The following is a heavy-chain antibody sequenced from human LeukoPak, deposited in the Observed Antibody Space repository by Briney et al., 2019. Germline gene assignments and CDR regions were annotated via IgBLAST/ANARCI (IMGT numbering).Heavy chain of an antibody. V-gene: IGHV4-39*01. CDR3: ARHRGDSGSYFASYYFDY. CDR2: IYYGGST. CDR1: GGSISSSSYY. J-gene: IGHJ4*02. D-gene: IGHD1-26*01. Sequence: SETLSLTCTVSGGSISSSSYYWGWIRQPPGKGLEWIGTIYYGGSTDYNPSLKSRVTISVDTSKNQFSLKLSSVTAADTAVYYCARHRGDSGSYFASYYFDYWGQGTLVTVSS.